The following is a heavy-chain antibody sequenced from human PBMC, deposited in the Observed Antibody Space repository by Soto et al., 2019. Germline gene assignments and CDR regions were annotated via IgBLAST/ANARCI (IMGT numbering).Heavy chain of an antibody. J-gene: IGHJ6*02. CDR3: ARDREAGYNFYYGMDV. V-gene: IGHV4-4*07. CDR1: GAEINTYS. Sequence: SETLSLTCSVSGAEINTYSWTWIRQPAGKGLEWIGRIYTSASINYNPSLRGRVTLSVDTSTNQVSLKLASVTAADTAVYYCARDREAGYNFYYGMDVWGQGTTVTVSS. D-gene: IGHD6-19*01. CDR2: IYTSASI.